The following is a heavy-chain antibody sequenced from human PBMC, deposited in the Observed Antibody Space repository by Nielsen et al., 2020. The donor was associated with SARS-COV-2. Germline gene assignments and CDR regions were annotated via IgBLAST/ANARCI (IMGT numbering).Heavy chain of an antibody. J-gene: IGHJ4*02. Sequence: SLKISCAASGFTFSSYAMHWVRQAPGKGLEWVAVISYDGSNKYYADSVKGRFTISRDNSKNTLYLQMNSLRAEDTAVYYCARDSFNYGEGFDYWGQGTLVTVSS. CDR2: ISYDGSNK. CDR1: GFTFSSYA. V-gene: IGHV3-30*04. D-gene: IGHD4-17*01. CDR3: ARDSFNYGEGFDY.